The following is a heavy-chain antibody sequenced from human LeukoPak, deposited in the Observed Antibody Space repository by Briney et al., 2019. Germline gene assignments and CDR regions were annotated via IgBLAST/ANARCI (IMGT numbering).Heavy chain of an antibody. V-gene: IGHV3-23*01. CDR3: AKGCQSSSSTGSYYFDY. J-gene: IGHJ4*02. Sequence: GGSLRLSCAASGFTFSSYAMSWVRQAPGEGLEWVSAISGSGGSTYYAESVKGRFTISRDNSKNTLYPQMNSLRAEDTAVYYCAKGCQSSSSTGSYYFDYWGQGTLVTVSS. CDR1: GFTFSSYA. D-gene: IGHD2-15*01. CDR2: ISGSGGST.